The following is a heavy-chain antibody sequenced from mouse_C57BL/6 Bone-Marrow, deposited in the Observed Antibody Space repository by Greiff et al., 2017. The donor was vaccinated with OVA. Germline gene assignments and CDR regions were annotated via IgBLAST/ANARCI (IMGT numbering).Heavy chain of an antibody. CDR3: ARDGDGAY. CDR1: GFTFSSYA. Sequence: EVKLVESGGGLVKPGGSLKLSCAASGFTFSSYAMSWVRQTPEKRLEWVATISDGGSYTYYPDNVKGRFTISRDNAKNNLYLQMSHLKSEDTAMYYCARDGDGAYWGQGTLVTVSA. CDR2: ISDGGSYT. J-gene: IGHJ3*01. V-gene: IGHV5-4*01.